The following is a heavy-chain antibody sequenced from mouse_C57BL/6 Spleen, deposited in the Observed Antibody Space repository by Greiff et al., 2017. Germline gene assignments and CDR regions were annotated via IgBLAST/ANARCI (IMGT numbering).Heavy chain of an antibody. CDR1: GYTFTDYY. J-gene: IGHJ2*01. D-gene: IGHD2-2*01. CDR3: ARWGVYYGYDEGAYYFDY. CDR2: IYPGSGNT. Sequence: VQLQQSGAELVRPGASVKLSCKASGYTFTDYYINWVKQRPGQGLEWIARIYPGSGNTYYNEKFKGKATLTAEKSSSTAYMQLSSLTSEDSAVYFCARWGVYYGYDEGAYYFDYWGQGTTLTVSS. V-gene: IGHV1-76*01.